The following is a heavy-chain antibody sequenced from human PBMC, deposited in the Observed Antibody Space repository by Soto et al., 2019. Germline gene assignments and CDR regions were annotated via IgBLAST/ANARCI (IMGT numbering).Heavy chain of an antibody. CDR1: GYTFASYA. CDR2: ISAYNGNT. Sequence: QVQLVQSGAEVKKPGASVKVSCKASGYTFASYAISWMRQAPGQGLEWMGWISAYNGNTNYAQKLQGRVTMTTDTATSTADMERRSLRSDDTAVYYCARDPPPPDYWGQGTLVTGSS. J-gene: IGHJ4*02. V-gene: IGHV1-18*01. CDR3: ARDPPPPDY.